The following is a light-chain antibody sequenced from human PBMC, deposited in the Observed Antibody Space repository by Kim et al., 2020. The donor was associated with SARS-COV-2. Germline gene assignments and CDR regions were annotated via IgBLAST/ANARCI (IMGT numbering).Light chain of an antibody. CDR2: DAS. Sequence: DIQMTQSPSSLSASVGDRVTITCQASQDISNNLNWFHQKPGKAPKFLIYDASKLETGVPSRFSGRGSGTDFTFTITSLQPDDFGTYFCQQYDDVPPTFGGGTRVEIK. CDR1: QDISNN. J-gene: IGKJ4*01. CDR3: QQYDDVPPT. V-gene: IGKV1-33*01.